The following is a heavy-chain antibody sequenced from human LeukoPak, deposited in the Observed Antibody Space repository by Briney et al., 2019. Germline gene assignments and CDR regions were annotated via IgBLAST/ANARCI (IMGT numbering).Heavy chain of an antibody. CDR1: GYTFTSYY. CDR3: ARDASPIRYYDSSTTTFDY. J-gene: IGHJ4*02. Sequence: ASVKVSCKASGYTFTSYYMHWVRQAPGQGLEWMGIINPSGGSTSYAQKFQGRVTMTRDMSTSTVYMELSSLRSEDTAVYYRARDASPIRYYDSSTTTFDYWGQGTLVTVSS. V-gene: IGHV1-46*03. D-gene: IGHD3-22*01. CDR2: INPSGGST.